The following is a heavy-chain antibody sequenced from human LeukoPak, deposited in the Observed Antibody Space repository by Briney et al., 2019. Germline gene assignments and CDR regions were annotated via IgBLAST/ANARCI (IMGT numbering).Heavy chain of an antibody. V-gene: IGHV3-48*04. CDR2: ISTSGSTI. J-gene: IGHJ4*02. CDR3: AKGVWFGDQPASDY. Sequence: GGSLGLSCAASGFTFSAYAMSWVRQAPGKGLDWVSYISTSGSTIYYADSVKGRFTISRDNAKNSLYLQMNSLRAEDTAVYYCAKGVWFGDQPASDYWGQGTLVTVSS. CDR1: GFTFSAYA. D-gene: IGHD3-10*01.